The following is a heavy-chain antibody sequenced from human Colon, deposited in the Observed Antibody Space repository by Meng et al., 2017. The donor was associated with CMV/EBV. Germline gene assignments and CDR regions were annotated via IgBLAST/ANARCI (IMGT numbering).Heavy chain of an antibody. V-gene: IGHV4-59*02. CDR3: ARGSGQYTGHDWYFDL. D-gene: IGHD3-3*01. J-gene: IGHJ2*01. CDR1: GGSVTPYF. Sequence: SETLSLTCTVSGGSVTPYFWSWVRQSPGKPLEWIGHIHYSGSTNYNPSLKSRVAMSVDTSKNQFSLRLNFVTAADTATYVCARGSGQYTGHDWYFDLWGRGTLVTVSS. CDR2: IHYSGST.